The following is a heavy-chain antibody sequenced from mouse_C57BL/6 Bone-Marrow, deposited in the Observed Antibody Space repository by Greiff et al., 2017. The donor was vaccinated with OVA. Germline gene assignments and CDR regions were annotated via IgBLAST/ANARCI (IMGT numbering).Heavy chain of an antibody. CDR1: GYTFTSYW. D-gene: IGHD1-1*01. CDR3: ASYGSSYGIAY. V-gene: IGHV1-55*01. CDR2: IYPGSGST. J-gene: IGHJ3*01. Sequence: QVQLQQSGAELVKPGASVKMSCKASGYTFTSYWITWVKQRPGQGLEWIGDIYPGSGSTNYNEKFKSKATLTVDTSSSTAYMQLSSLTSEDSAVYYCASYGSSYGIAYWGQGTLVTVSA.